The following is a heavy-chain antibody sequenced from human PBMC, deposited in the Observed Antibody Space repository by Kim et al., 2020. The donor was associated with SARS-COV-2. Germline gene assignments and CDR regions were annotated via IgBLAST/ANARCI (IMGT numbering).Heavy chain of an antibody. CDR2: IYYSGST. CDR1: GGSISSGGYY. J-gene: IGHJ4*02. D-gene: IGHD5-18*01. Sequence: SETLSLTCTVSGGSISSGGYYWSWIRQHPGKGLEWIGYIYYSGSTYYNPSLKSRVTISVDTSKNQFSLKLSSVTAADTAVYYCAGGYSSLLGLTFDYWGQGTLVTVSS. CDR3: AGGYSSLLGLTFDY. V-gene: IGHV4-31*03.